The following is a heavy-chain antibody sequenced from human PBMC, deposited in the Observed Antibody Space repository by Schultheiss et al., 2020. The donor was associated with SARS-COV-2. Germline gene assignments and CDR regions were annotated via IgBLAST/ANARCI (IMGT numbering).Heavy chain of an antibody. J-gene: IGHJ6*02. CDR2: IKSKTDGGTT. D-gene: IGHD3-22*01. Sequence: GGSLRLSCAASGFSVSNNYMTWVRQAPGKGLEWVGRIKSKTDGGTTDYAAPVKGRFTISRDDSKNTLYLQMNSLKTEDTAVYYCTTGFHYDSSGYYYDYYYYGMDVWGQGTTVTVSS. CDR1: GFSVSNNY. V-gene: IGHV3-15*01. CDR3: TTGFHYDSSGYYYDYYYYGMDV.